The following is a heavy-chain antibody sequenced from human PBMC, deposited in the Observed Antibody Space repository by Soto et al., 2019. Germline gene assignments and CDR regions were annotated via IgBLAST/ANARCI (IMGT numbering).Heavy chain of an antibody. CDR2: IFASSATI. CDR1: GFTFSSYS. Sequence: PGGSLRLSSVASGFTFSSYSLVWVRQAPGKGLEWVSYIFASSATIYYADSVKGRFTVSRDNAKNSLFLLMNSLRAEDTAVYYCARDADWAFDYWGQGT. V-gene: IGHV3-48*04. D-gene: IGHD3-9*01. CDR3: ARDADWAFDY. J-gene: IGHJ4*02.